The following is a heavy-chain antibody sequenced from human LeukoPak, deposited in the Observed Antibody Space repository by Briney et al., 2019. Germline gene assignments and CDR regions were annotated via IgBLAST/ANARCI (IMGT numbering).Heavy chain of an antibody. CDR1: GGYLSSFYW. V-gene: IGHV4-4*02. CDR3: ARMVYDTSGYYPSFDY. CDR2: IYHSGTT. J-gene: IGHJ4*02. Sequence: SETLSLPCAVSGGYLSSFYWRSWVRQPLGKGREWIGEIYHSGTTNSNPSLKSRVAISVDKSNNQFSLRLSSVTAADTAVYYCARMVYDTSGYYPSFDYWGQGTLVTVSS. D-gene: IGHD3-22*01.